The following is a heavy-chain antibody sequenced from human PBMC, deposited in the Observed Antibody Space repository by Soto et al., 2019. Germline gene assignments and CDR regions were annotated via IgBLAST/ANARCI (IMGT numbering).Heavy chain of an antibody. J-gene: IGHJ6*02. CDR1: GGSISSSSYY. V-gene: IGHV4-39*01. CDR2: IYYSGST. D-gene: IGHD2-2*01. Sequence: SETLSLTCTVSGGSISSSSYYWGWIRHPPGKGLEWIGSIYYSGSTYYNPSLKSRVTISVDTSKNQFSLKLSSVTAADTAVYYCARHGPAARPEGMDVWGQGTTVTVSS. CDR3: ARHGPAARPEGMDV.